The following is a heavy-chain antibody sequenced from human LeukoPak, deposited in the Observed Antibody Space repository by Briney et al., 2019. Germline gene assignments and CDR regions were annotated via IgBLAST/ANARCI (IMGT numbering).Heavy chain of an antibody. CDR2: ISACNGNT. Sequence: ASVKVSCKASGYTFTSYGISWVRQAPGQGLEWMGWISACNGNTNYAQKLQGRVTMTTDTSTSTAYMELRSLRSDDTAVYYCARDENYYDSSGCDYWGQGTLVTVSS. J-gene: IGHJ4*02. D-gene: IGHD3-22*01. CDR1: GYTFTSYG. V-gene: IGHV1-18*01. CDR3: ARDENYYDSSGCDY.